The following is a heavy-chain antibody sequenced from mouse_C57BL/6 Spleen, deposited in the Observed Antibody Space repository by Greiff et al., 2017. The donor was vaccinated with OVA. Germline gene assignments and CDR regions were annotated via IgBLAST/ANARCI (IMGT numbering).Heavy chain of an antibody. CDR3: ARQGDYDAY. CDR1: GYTFTSYW. J-gene: IGHJ4*01. CDR2: IHPDSGST. Sequence: QVQLQQPGAELVKPGASVKLSCKASGYTFTSYWMHWVKQRPGQGLEWIGMIHPDSGSTNYNEKFKSKATLTVDTSSSTAYMQLSSLTSEDSAVYYCARQGDYDAYWGQGTSVTVSS. V-gene: IGHV1-64*01. D-gene: IGHD2-4*01.